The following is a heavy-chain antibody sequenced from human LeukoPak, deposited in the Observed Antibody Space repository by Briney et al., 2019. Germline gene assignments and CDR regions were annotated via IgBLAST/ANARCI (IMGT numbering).Heavy chain of an antibody. CDR2: IKQDGSDK. J-gene: IGHJ4*02. D-gene: IGHD2-21*02. CDR3: ASSDWYHYFDY. Sequence: TGGSLRLSCVASGFAFSSYWMSWVRQAPGKGLEWVANIKQDGSDKYYVDSVRGRFTISRDNAKNSLFLQMNSLRAEDTAVYYCASSDWYHYFDYWGQGTLVTVSS. CDR1: GFAFSSYW. V-gene: IGHV3-7*01.